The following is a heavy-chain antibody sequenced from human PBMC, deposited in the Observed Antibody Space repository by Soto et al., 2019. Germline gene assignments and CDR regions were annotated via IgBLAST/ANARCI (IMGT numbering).Heavy chain of an antibody. CDR1: GGTFSSYT. CDR3: ARTVNKQQLGHWYFDL. J-gene: IGHJ2*01. CDR2: IIPILGIA. V-gene: IGHV1-69*02. Sequence: QVQLVQSGAEVKKPGSSVKVSCKASGGTFSSYTISWVRQAPGQGLEWMGRIIPILGIANYAQKFQGRVTITADKSTSTAYMELSSLSSEDTAVYYCARTVNKQQLGHWYFDLWGRGTMVTVSS. D-gene: IGHD6-13*01.